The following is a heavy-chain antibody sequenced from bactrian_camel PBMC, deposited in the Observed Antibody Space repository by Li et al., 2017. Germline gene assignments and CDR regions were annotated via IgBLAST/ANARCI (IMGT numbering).Heavy chain of an antibody. CDR2: IDTNDRT. V-gene: IGHV3S53*01. CDR3: AAARSWSLPLRPTEFEY. CDR1: GIAYNSNC. J-gene: IGHJ4*01. Sequence: HVQLVESGGGSVQAGGSLRLSCSASGIAYNSNCMGWFRQAPGKEREGVAHIDTNDRTSVAGSVKGRFTISQDNAKNTVYLQMNSLKPEDTAMYYCAAARSWSLPLRPTEFEYWCQGTQVTVS. D-gene: IGHD1*01.